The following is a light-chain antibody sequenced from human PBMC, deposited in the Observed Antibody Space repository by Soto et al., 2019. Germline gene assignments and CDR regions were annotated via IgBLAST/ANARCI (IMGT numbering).Light chain of an antibody. J-gene: IGKJ1*01. Sequence: DIQMTQSPSTLSASVGDRVTITCRPSQSISSWLAWYQQKPGKAPNLLIYKASSLESGVPSRFSGSGSGTEFTLTISSLQPDDFATYYCQQYNSFPTFGQGTKVEIK. V-gene: IGKV1-5*03. CDR1: QSISSW. CDR2: KAS. CDR3: QQYNSFPT.